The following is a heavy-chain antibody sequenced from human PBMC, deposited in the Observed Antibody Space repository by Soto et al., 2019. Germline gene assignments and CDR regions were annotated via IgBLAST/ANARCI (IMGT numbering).Heavy chain of an antibody. J-gene: IGHJ4*02. V-gene: IGHV4-31*03. CDR2: IYYSGST. Sequence: TLSLTCTVSGGSISSGGYYWSWIRQHPGKGLEWIGYIYYSGSTYYNPSLKSRVTISVDTSKNQFSLKLSSVTAADTAVYYCARGLSGQLLPYFDYWGQGTLVTVSS. D-gene: IGHD2-2*01. CDR1: GGSISSGGYY. CDR3: ARGLSGQLLPYFDY.